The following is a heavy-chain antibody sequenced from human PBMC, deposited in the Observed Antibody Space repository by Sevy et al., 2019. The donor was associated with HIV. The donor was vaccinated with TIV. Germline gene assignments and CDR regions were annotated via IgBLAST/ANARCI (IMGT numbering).Heavy chain of an antibody. CDR3: AKGSKATDSAFDL. CDR1: GFTFSNYG. D-gene: IGHD1-26*01. J-gene: IGHJ3*01. Sequence: GGSLRLSCAASGFTFSNYGMHWVRQAPGKGLEWVAVVSYDGSTKYYADFVKGRFTISRDNSKNTVYLQMNTVRTEDTAVFYCAKGSKATDSAFDLWGQGTMVTVSS. CDR2: VSYDGSTK. V-gene: IGHV3-30*18.